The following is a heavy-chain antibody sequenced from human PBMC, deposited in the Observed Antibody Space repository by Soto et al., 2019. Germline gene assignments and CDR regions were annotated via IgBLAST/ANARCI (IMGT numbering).Heavy chain of an antibody. CDR3: ARGWGSDYIEGAGGDY. J-gene: IGHJ4*02. V-gene: IGHV1-3*01. D-gene: IGHD3-10*01. CDR1: GYTFTSYA. Sequence: QVQLVQSGAEVKKPGASVKVSCKASGYTFTSYAMHWVRQAPGQRLEWMGWINAGNGNTKYSQKFQGRVTITRDTSASTAYMGLSSLRSEDTAVYYCARGWGSDYIEGAGGDYWGQGTLLTVSS. CDR2: INAGNGNT.